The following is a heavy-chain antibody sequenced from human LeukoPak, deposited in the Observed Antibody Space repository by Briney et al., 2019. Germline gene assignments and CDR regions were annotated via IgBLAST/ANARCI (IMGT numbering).Heavy chain of an antibody. V-gene: IGHV3-48*01. D-gene: IGHD2-15*01. Sequence: PGGSLRLSCAASGFTFSSYSMNWVRQAPGKGLEWVSYISSSSSTIYYADSVKGRFTISRDNAKNSLYLQMNSLRAEDMALYYCARERQGSAGEFDYWGQGTLVTVSS. CDR2: ISSSSSTI. J-gene: IGHJ4*02. CDR3: ARERQGSAGEFDY. CDR1: GFTFSSYS.